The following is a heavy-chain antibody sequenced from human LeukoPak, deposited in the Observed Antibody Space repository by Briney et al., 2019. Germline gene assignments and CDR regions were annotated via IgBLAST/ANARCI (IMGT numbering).Heavy chain of an antibody. J-gene: IGHJ4*02. CDR3: TSIGY. Sequence: GGSLRLSCAASGFTFSNEWMSWVRQAPGKGLEWVGRIKREIDGGTTEYAAPVKGRFTISRDDSKNTLYPQMNSLKTEDTAVYYCTSIGYWGQGALVTVSS. CDR2: IKREIDGGTT. CDR1: GFTFSNEW. V-gene: IGHV3-15*01. D-gene: IGHD2-15*01.